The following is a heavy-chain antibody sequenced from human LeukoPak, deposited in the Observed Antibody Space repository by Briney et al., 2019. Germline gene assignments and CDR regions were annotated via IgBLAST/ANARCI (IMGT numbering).Heavy chain of an antibody. CDR3: AKKAAATKWELPHFDY. J-gene: IGHJ4*02. D-gene: IGHD1-26*01. V-gene: IGHV3-30*02. Sequence: GGSLRLSCAASGFTFSSYGMHWVRQAPGPGLEWVAFIRYDGSNKYYADSVKGRFTISRDNSKNTLYLQMNSLRAEDTAVYYCAKKAAATKWELPHFDYWGQGTLVTVSS. CDR2: IRYDGSNK. CDR1: GFTFSSYG.